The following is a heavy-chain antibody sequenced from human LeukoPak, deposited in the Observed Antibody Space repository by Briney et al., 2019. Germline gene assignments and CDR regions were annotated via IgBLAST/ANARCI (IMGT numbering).Heavy chain of an antibody. CDR2: ISSSGSTI. V-gene: IGHV3-11*01. Sequence: GGSLRLSCAASGFTFSSYGMSWIRQAPGKGLEWVSYISSSGSTIYYADSVKGRFTISRDNAKNPLYLQMNSLRAEDTAVYYCARVTLRYYYDSSGPYFDYWGQGTLVTVSS. CDR3: ARVTLRYYYDSSGPYFDY. J-gene: IGHJ4*02. CDR1: GFTFSSYG. D-gene: IGHD3-22*01.